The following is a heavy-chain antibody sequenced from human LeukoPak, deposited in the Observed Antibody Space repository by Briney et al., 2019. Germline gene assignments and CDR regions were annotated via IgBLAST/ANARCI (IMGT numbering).Heavy chain of an antibody. CDR1: GGSFSGYY. D-gene: IGHD5-12*01. V-gene: IGHV4-34*01. Sequence: SETLSLTCAVYGGSFSGYYWSWIRQPPGKGLEWIGEINHSGSTNYNPSLKSRVTISVDTSKNQFSLKLSSVTAADTAVYYRARGDIVATISYWGQGTLVTVSS. CDR3: ARGDIVATISY. CDR2: INHSGST. J-gene: IGHJ4*02.